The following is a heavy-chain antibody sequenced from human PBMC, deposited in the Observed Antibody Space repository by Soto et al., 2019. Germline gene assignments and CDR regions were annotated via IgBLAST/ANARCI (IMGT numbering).Heavy chain of an antibody. CDR3: AKDGTTFGLYYYYIDV. CDR2: ISYDGNNK. Sequence: GGSLRLSCAASRFTFSSYGMEWVRQAPGKGLEWVAFISYDGNNKYYADSVKGRFTISRDNSKNTLHLQMNSLRTEDTAVYYCAKDGTTFGLYYYYIDVWGKGTTVTVSS. D-gene: IGHD3-3*01. J-gene: IGHJ6*03. V-gene: IGHV3-30*18. CDR1: RFTFSSYG.